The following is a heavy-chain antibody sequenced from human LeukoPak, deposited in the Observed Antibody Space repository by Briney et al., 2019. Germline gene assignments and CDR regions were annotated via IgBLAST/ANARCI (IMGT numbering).Heavy chain of an antibody. D-gene: IGHD3-22*01. CDR1: GGTFSSYA. V-gene: IGHV1-69*05. CDR3: ARPLRSGYYYNAFDI. CDR2: IIPIFGTA. J-gene: IGHJ3*02. Sequence: SVKVSCKASGGTFSSYAISWVRQAPGQGLEWMGRIIPIFGTANYAQKFQGRVTITTDESTSTAYMELSSLRSEDTAVCYCARPLRSGYYYNAFDIWGQGTMVTVSS.